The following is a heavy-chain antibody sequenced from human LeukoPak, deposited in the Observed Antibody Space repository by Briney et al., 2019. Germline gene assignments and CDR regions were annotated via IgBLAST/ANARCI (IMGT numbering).Heavy chain of an antibody. V-gene: IGHV3-30*02. J-gene: IGHJ4*02. CDR1: GFTFSSYG. D-gene: IGHD3-10*01. Sequence: GGSLRLSCAASGFTFSSYGMHWVRQAPGKGLEWVAFIRYDGSNKYYADSVKGRFTISRDSAKNSLYLQMNSLRVEDTALYYCAKGGLRLYFGQFHYWGQGTLVTVSS. CDR2: IRYDGSNK. CDR3: AKGGLRLYFGQFHY.